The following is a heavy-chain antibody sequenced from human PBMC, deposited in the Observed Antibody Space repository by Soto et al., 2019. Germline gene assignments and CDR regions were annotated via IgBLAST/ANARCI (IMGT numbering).Heavy chain of an antibody. V-gene: IGHV3-23*01. CDR2: ISGGGDST. CDR1: GFTFSTYG. D-gene: IGHD3-10*01. J-gene: IGHJ6*02. Sequence: GGSLRLSCAASGFTFSTYGMSWVRQAPGKGLEWVSTISGGGDSTYYADSVKGRFTISRDNPTNTLFLQMNGLRAEDTAVYYCAKFGDYYRSGMDVWGQGTTVTV. CDR3: AKFGDYYRSGMDV.